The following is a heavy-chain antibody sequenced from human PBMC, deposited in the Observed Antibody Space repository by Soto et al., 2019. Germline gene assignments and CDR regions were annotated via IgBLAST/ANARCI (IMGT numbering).Heavy chain of an antibody. CDR3: AKEFHSWNYFDY. CDR2: IWYDGSNK. CDR1: GFTFNTYG. D-gene: IGHD1-20*01. Sequence: QGQLVESGGGVVQPGRSLRLSCAASGFTFNTYGMHWVRQAPGKGLEWVAVIWYDGSNKFYADSVKGRFTISRDNFRNTLYLQMNSLRAEDTAVYYCAKEFHSWNYFDYWGQGTLVTVSS. J-gene: IGHJ4*02. V-gene: IGHV3-33*06.